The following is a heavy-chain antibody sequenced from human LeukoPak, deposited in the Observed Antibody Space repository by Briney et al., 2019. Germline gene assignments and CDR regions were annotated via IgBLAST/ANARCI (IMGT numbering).Heavy chain of an antibody. CDR2: ISSSSSTI. Sequence: GGSLRLSCAASGFTFSSYNMNWVRQAPGKGLEWVSYISSSSSTIYYADSVKGRFTISRDNAKNSLYLQMNSLRAEDTAVYYCARGGSSWSFDYWGQGILVTVSS. CDR1: GFTFSSYN. J-gene: IGHJ4*02. D-gene: IGHD6-13*01. V-gene: IGHV3-48*01. CDR3: ARGGSSWSFDY.